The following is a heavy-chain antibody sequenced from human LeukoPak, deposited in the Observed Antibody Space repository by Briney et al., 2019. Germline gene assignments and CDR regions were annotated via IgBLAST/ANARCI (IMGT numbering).Heavy chain of an antibody. J-gene: IGHJ6*02. D-gene: IGHD4-17*01. CDR3: ARDIRPDYGDYSYYYYYGMDV. Sequence: GSSVKVSCKASGGTFSSYAISWVRQAPGQGLEWMGRIIPILGIANYAQKFQGRVTITADKSTSTAYMELSSLRSEDTAVYYCARDIRPDYGDYSYYYYYGMDVWGQGTTVTVSS. CDR2: IIPILGIA. CDR1: GGTFSSYA. V-gene: IGHV1-69*04.